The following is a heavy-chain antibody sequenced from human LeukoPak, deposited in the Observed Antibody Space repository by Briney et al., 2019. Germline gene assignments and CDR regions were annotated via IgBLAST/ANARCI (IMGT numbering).Heavy chain of an antibody. J-gene: IGHJ4*02. CDR2: INTNTGNP. V-gene: IGHV7-4-1*02. CDR1: GYTFTNYA. CDR3: ARVVSGSLIDY. Sequence: ASVKVSCKASGYTFTNYALNWVRQAPGQGLEWMGWINTNTGNPMYAQGFTGRFVFSLDTSVSTAYLQTSSLKAEDTAVYYCARVVSGSLIDYRGQGTLVTVSS. D-gene: IGHD6-6*01.